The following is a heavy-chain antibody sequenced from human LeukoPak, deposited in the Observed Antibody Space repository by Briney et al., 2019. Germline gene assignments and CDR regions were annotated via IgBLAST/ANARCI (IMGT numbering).Heavy chain of an antibody. CDR3: ARLKRPPYSGMDV. Sequence: SETLSLTCTVSGDSMTSSYWTWIRQPPEKGLEWIGYIYFIGTTSYNPSLKSRITMSIDMSKNQFSLKLTSVTAADTAVYYCARLKRPPYSGMDVWGQGTTVTVSS. J-gene: IGHJ6*02. V-gene: IGHV4-59*08. CDR2: IYFIGTT. CDR1: GDSMTSSY.